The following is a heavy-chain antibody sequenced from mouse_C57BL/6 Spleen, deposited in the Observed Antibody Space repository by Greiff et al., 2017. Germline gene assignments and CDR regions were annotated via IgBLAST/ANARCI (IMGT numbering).Heavy chain of an antibody. D-gene: IGHD1-1*01. CDR2: IRSKSSNYAT. Sequence: DVQLVESGGGLVQPKGSLKLSCAASGFTFNTYAMHWVRPAPGKGLEWVARIRSKSSNYATYYADSVKDRFTISRDDSQSMLYLQMNNLKTEDTAMYYCVRDQDYYGSREAMDYWGQGTSVTVSS. J-gene: IGHJ4*01. V-gene: IGHV10-3*01. CDR1: GFTFNTYA. CDR3: VRDQDYYGSREAMDY.